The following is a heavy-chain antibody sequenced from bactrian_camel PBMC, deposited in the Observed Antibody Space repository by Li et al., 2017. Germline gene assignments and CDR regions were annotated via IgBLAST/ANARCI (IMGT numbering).Heavy chain of an antibody. CDR1: GFTFSTFW. J-gene: IGHJ4*01. CDR2: INTGGDTT. D-gene: IGHD3*01. V-gene: IGHV3S1*01. Sequence: HVQLVESGGGLVQPGGSLRLSCAASGFTFSTFWMYWVRQAPGKGLEWVSTINTGGDTTYYADSVKGRFTISRDNAKNTMYLQMNSLKPEDTAVYYCVGGGTCYVLNTDYWAQGTQVTVS. CDR3: VGGGTCYVLNTDY.